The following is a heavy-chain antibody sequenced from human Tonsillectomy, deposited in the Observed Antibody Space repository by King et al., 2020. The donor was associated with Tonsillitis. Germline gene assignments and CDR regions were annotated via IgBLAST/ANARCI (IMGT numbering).Heavy chain of an antibody. CDR1: GYNFTNYW. D-gene: IGHD3-22*01. Sequence: VQSGAEVKKPGESLKISCRGSGYNFTNYWIGWVRQMPGKGLEWMGIIYPSDSGTTYSPSVQGQVTISADKSISTAYLQWSSLKASDTAMYYCATRGGYYDSDYWGQGTLVTVSS. V-gene: IGHV5-51*03. CDR3: ATRGGYYDSDY. CDR2: IYPSDSGT. J-gene: IGHJ4*02.